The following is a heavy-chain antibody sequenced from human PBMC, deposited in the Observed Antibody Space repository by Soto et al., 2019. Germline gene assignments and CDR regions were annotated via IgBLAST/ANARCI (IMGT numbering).Heavy chain of an antibody. D-gene: IGHD5-18*01. V-gene: IGHV1-69*13. Sequence: SVKVSCKASGGTFSSYAISWVRQAPGQGLEWMGGIIPIFGTANYAQKFQGRVTITADESTSTAYMELSSLRSEDTAVYYCARVLYMGYTQPRSYYYYGMDVWGQGTTVTVSS. CDR1: GGTFSSYA. CDR3: ARVLYMGYTQPRSYYYYGMDV. CDR2: IIPIFGTA. J-gene: IGHJ6*02.